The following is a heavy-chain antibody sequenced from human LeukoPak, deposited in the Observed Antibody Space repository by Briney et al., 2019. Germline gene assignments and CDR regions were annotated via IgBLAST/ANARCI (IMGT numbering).Heavy chain of an antibody. CDR1: GFTFSSYS. J-gene: IGHJ4*02. V-gene: IGHV3-48*01. CDR3: ARESPYCGGDCYSPTDFDY. CDR2: ISSSSSTI. D-gene: IGHD2-21*02. Sequence: GGSLRLSCAASGFTFSSYSMNWVRQAPGKGLEWVSYISSSSSTIYYADSVKGRFTISRDNAKNSLYLQMNSLRAEDTAVYYCARESPYCGGDCYSPTDFDYWGQGTLVTVSS.